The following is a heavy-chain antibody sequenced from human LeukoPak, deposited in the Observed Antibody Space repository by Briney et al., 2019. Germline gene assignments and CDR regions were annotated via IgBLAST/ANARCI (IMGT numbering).Heavy chain of an antibody. CDR3: ARAGNYYGSGTYYWPTFDY. Sequence: GGSLRLSCAASGFTVSSNYMSWVRQAPGKGLEWVSVIYSGGSTYYADSVKGRFTISRDNSKNTLYLQMNSLRSEDTAVYYCARAGNYYGSGTYYWPTFDYWGQGTLVTVSS. J-gene: IGHJ4*02. V-gene: IGHV3-53*01. CDR1: GFTVSSNY. D-gene: IGHD3-10*01. CDR2: IYSGGST.